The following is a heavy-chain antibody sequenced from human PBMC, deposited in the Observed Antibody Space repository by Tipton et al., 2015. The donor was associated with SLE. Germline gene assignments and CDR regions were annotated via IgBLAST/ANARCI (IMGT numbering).Heavy chain of an antibody. D-gene: IGHD3-22*01. V-gene: IGHV4-4*02. J-gene: IGHJ4*02. CDR3: ARVEAMIVGGFDY. Sequence: SLRLSCAVSGGSISSSNWWSWVRQPPGKGLEWIGEINHSGSTNYNPSLKSRVTISVDTSKNQFSLKLSSVTAADTAVYYCARVEAMIVGGFDYWGQGTLVTVSS. CDR1: GGSISSSNW. CDR2: INHSGST.